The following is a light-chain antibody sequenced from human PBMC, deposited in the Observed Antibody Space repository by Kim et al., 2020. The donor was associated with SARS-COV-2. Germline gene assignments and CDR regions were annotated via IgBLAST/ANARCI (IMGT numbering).Light chain of an antibody. Sequence: VSPGQTAGITCSGDKLGVKYACWYQQKPGQSPVLVIYQDSKRPSGIPERFSGSNSGNTATLTISGTQAMDEADYYCQAWDSSNYVFGTGTKVTVL. V-gene: IGLV3-1*01. CDR3: QAWDSSNYV. CDR2: QDS. J-gene: IGLJ1*01. CDR1: KLGVKY.